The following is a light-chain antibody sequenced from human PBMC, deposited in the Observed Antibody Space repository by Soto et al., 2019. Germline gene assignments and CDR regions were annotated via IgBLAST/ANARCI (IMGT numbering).Light chain of an antibody. CDR1: QTSSFY. CDR3: QQSVSTPHT. V-gene: IGKV1-39*01. CDR2: ATS. J-gene: IGKJ2*01. Sequence: IQMTQSPSSLSSSVGDTVTITGRASQTSSFYLNWYQQKPGRTPNVMIYATSSLQGGGPSRFDGSGSGTEFTLTSSSLQPDDFATYYCQQSVSTPHTLGQGTKLELK.